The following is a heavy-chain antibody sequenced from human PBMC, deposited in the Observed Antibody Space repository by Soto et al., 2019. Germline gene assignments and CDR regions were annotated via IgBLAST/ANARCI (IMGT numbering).Heavy chain of an antibody. CDR2: IDGSGRTV. V-gene: IGHV3-48*01. Sequence: GGSLRLSCAASGLSFSSYGMNWVRQAPWKGLEWVSFIDGSGRTVYYADSVKGRFTMSRDNARNSVNLQMNSLRAEDTAVYYCARDLAWNSHWGQGAQVTVSS. D-gene: IGHD1-1*01. CDR1: GLSFSSYG. J-gene: IGHJ4*02. CDR3: ARDLAWNSH.